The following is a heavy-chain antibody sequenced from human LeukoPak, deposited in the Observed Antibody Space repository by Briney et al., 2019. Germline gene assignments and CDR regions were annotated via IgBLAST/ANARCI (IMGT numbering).Heavy chain of an antibody. V-gene: IGHV1-2*06. CDR2: INSNSGGT. Sequence: ASVKVSCKASGYTFTDYFIHWVRQAPGQGLEWMGRINSNSGGTEFAQRFQGRVTMTRDTSINTAYMELSRLRSDDTAVYYYARDLSSTANWEFDYWGQGTLVTVSS. CDR1: GYTFTDYF. CDR3: ARDLSSTANWEFDY. J-gene: IGHJ4*02. D-gene: IGHD7-27*01.